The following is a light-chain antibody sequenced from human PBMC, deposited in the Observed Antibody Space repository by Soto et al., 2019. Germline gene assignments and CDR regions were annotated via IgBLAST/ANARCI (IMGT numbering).Light chain of an antibody. Sequence: QSVLTQPASVSGSPGQSITISCTGTSSDVGTYNLVSWYQHQPGKAPKLMIYEATKRPSGVSNRFSGSKSGNTASLTISGLQAEDEADYYCSSYTSSSTLYVFGTGTKVTVL. J-gene: IGLJ1*01. CDR1: SSDVGTYNL. V-gene: IGLV2-14*02. CDR2: EAT. CDR3: SSYTSSSTLYV.